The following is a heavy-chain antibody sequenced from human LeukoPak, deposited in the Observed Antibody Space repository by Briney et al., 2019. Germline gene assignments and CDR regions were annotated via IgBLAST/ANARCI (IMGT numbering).Heavy chain of an antibody. Sequence: ASVKVSCKASGYIFTSYAMHWVRQAPGQRLEWMGWINAGNGNTKYSQKFQGRVTITRDTSATTVYVELSSLRSEDTAVYYCARGIDRVFNWFDPWGQGTLVTVSS. J-gene: IGHJ5*02. V-gene: IGHV1-3*01. CDR3: ARGIDRVFNWFDP. D-gene: IGHD6-13*01. CDR2: INAGNGNT. CDR1: GYIFTSYA.